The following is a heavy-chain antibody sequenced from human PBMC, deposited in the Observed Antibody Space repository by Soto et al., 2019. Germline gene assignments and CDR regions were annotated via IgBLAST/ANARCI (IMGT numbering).Heavy chain of an antibody. CDR3: ARDVWYDAYNWFDP. J-gene: IGHJ5*02. CDR1: GDTVSSNITS. Sequence: SQPLSLTSAISGDTVSSNITSCNCIRQSPSRGLEWLGRTYYRSKWYNDYAVSVKSRVTINPDTSKNQFSLQLNSVTPEDTAVYYCARDVWYDAYNWFDPWGQGTLVTVSS. D-gene: IGHD1-1*01. V-gene: IGHV6-1*01. CDR2: TYYRSKWYN.